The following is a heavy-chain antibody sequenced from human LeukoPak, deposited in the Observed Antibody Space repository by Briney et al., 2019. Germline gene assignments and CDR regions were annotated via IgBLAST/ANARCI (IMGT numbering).Heavy chain of an antibody. CDR3: ARDRLLEDRNYYSYYYMDV. Sequence: SETLSLTCTVSGYSISSGYFWGWIRQPPGKGLEWIGSIYHSGTTYYNPSLKSRVTISVDTSKNQFSLKLTSVTAADTAVYYCARDRLLEDRNYYSYYYMDVWGKGTTVTVSS. CDR2: IYHSGTT. D-gene: IGHD1-1*01. CDR1: GYSISSGYF. V-gene: IGHV4-38-2*02. J-gene: IGHJ6*03.